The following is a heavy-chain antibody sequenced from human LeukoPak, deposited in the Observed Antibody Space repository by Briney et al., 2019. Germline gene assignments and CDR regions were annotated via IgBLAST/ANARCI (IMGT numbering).Heavy chain of an antibody. D-gene: IGHD6-13*01. CDR3: ASSRTAASSNWFDP. V-gene: IGHV3-53*01. Sequence: GGSLRLSCAASGLTVSSNYMTWVRQAPGKGLEWVSIIHTNGNTYYADSVEGRFTISRDNSKNTLYLQMYSLRTEDTAVYYCASSRTAASSNWFDPWGQGTLVTVSS. J-gene: IGHJ5*02. CDR2: IHTNGNT. CDR1: GLTVSSNY.